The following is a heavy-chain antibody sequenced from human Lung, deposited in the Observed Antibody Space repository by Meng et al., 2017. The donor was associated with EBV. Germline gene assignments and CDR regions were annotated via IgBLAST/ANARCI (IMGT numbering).Heavy chain of an antibody. D-gene: IGHD2-15*01. CDR3: AREWCSGGSCYPDY. J-gene: IGHJ4*02. V-gene: IGHV4-30-4*01. Sequence: VQLQEPGPGLVKPSQTLSLTCTVSGGSISSGDYYWSWIRQPPGKGLEWIGYIYYSGSTYYNPSLKSRVTISVDTSKNQFSLKLSSVTAADAAVYYCAREWCSGGSCYPDYWGQGTLVTVSS. CDR1: GGSISSGDYY. CDR2: IYYSGST.